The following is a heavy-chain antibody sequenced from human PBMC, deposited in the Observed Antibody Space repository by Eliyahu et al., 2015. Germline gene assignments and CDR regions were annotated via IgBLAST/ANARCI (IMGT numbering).Heavy chain of an antibody. CDR3: AKVITARPMDAFDI. CDR2: ISYDGSNK. J-gene: IGHJ3*02. Sequence: QVQLVESGGGVVQPGXSLXLSCAASGFXFINYGMHWVRQAPGKGLEWVAVISYDGSNKYYVDSVKGRFTISRDNSKNTLYLQMNSLRAEDTAVYYCAKVITARPMDAFDIWGQGTMVTVSS. CDR1: GFXFINYG. D-gene: IGHD6-6*01. V-gene: IGHV3-30*18.